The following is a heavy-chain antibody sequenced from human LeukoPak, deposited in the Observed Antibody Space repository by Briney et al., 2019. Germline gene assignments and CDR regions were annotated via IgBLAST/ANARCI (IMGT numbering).Heavy chain of an antibody. J-gene: IGHJ4*02. D-gene: IGHD3-9*01. V-gene: IGHV1-2*02. CDR3: ARGGRIRHLRYFDWFSFPDY. CDR1: GYTFTGYY. CDR2: INPNSGGT. Sequence: ASVKVSCKASGYTFTGYYMHWVRQAPGQGLEWMGWINPNSGGTNYAQKFQGRVTMTRDTSISTAYMELSRLRSDDTAVYYCARGGRIRHLRYFDWFSFPDYWGQGTLVTVSS.